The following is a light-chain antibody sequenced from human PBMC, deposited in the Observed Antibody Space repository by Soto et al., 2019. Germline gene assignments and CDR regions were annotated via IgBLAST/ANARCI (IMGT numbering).Light chain of an antibody. J-gene: IGKJ1*01. Sequence: EIVLTHAPCTLSLSPLERATLSFMSIQSVSSSYLAWYQQKPGQAPRLLIYGASSRATGIPDRFSGSGSGTDFTLTISRLEPEDFAVYYCQQYGSSPTWTFGQGTKVDIK. CDR2: GAS. CDR3: QQYGSSPTWT. CDR1: QSVSSSY. V-gene: IGKV3-20*01.